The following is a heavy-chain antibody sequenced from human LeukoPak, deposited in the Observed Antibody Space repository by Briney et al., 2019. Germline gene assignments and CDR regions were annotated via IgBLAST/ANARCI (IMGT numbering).Heavy chain of an antibody. V-gene: IGHV3-48*01. D-gene: IGHD4-23*01. Sequence: PGGSLRLSCAASGFTFSGYSMNWFRQAPGRGLEWVSYISSTSTTIYYKDSVKGRFTISRDNAKNSLYLHMTSLRVEDTAVYYCVRNDGGDAFDIWGQGTMVTVSS. CDR1: GFTFSGYS. CDR2: ISSTSTTI. CDR3: VRNDGGDAFDI. J-gene: IGHJ3*02.